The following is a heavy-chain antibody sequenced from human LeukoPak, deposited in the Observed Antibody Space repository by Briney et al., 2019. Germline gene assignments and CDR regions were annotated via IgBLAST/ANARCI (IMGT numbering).Heavy chain of an antibody. J-gene: IGHJ3*02. CDR2: INPSGGST. CDR1: GYTFTGYY. CDR3: AREMGQDIVVVVAATKNAFDI. D-gene: IGHD2-15*01. V-gene: IGHV1-46*01. Sequence: ASVKVSCKASGYTFTGYYMHWVRQAPGQGLEWMGIINPSGGSTSYAQKFQGRVTMTRDMSTSTVYMELSSLRSEDTAVYYCAREMGQDIVVVVAATKNAFDIWGQGTMVTVSS.